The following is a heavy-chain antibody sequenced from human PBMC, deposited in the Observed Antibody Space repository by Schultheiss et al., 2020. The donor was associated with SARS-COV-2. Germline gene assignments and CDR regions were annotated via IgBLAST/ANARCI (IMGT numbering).Heavy chain of an antibody. D-gene: IGHD6-13*01. V-gene: IGHV3-74*01. Sequence: GGSLRLSCAASGFTFRNYWMHWVRQIPGEGLVWVSRINSDGSASSYADSVQGRFTVSRDNAGNTLYLQMNNLRVEDTAIYYCARARAEQHLPFSWGPIPHPTTWFDPWGQGTLVTVSS. J-gene: IGHJ5*02. CDR1: GFTFRNYW. CDR3: ARARAEQHLPFSWGPIPHPTTWFDP. CDR2: INSDGSAS.